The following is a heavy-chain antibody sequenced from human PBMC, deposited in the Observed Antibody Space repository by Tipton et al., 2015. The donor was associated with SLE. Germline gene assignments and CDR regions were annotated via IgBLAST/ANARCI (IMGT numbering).Heavy chain of an antibody. CDR3: AKILSVREKAFEY. J-gene: IGHJ4*02. CDR1: GFSFSDYY. D-gene: IGHD2/OR15-2a*01. Sequence: SLRLTCTASGFSFSDYYMAWLRQAPGKGLECISYISTGGRSIYYADSVKGRVSISRDNAQRSMYLQLKGLRTEDTAVYYCAKILSVREKAFEYWGQGTLVTVSS. CDR2: ISTGGRSI. V-gene: IGHV3-11*04.